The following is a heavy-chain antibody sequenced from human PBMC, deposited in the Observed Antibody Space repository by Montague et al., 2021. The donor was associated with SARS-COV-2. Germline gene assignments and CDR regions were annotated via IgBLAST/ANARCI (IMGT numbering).Heavy chain of an antibody. J-gene: IGHJ4*02. D-gene: IGHD3-3*01. CDR1: GGSISSSSYY. CDR3: ARGVPLGYDFWSGYPEIGDFDY. V-gene: IGHV4-39*01. CDR2: IYYSGST. Sequence: SETLSLTCTVSGGSISSSSYYWGWIRQPPGKGLEWIGSIYYSGSTYYNPSLKSRVTTSVDTSKNQFSLKLSSVTAADTAVYYCARGVPLGYDFWSGYPEIGDFDYWGQGTLVTVSS.